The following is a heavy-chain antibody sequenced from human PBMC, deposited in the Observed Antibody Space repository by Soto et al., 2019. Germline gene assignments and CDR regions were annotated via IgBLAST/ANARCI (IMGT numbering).Heavy chain of an antibody. CDR1: GFTFRKYV. J-gene: IGHJ6*02. V-gene: IGHV3-23*01. Sequence: EVQLLESGGGLAQPGGSLRLSCEVSGFTFRKYVMTWVRQAPGKGLEWVSSLSSTGGSTYYADSVKGRFTVSRDNSKNTLFLQMNSLGAEDTAIYYWAKDQGFLEWIPQGGLDVWGPGTTDAVS. D-gene: IGHD3-3*01. CDR2: LSSTGGST. CDR3: AKDQGFLEWIPQGGLDV.